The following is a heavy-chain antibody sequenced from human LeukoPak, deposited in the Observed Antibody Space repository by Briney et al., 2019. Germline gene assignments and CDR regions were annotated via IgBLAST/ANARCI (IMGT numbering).Heavy chain of an antibody. CDR3: ASSGSYRFDY. V-gene: IGHV3-48*02. J-gene: IGHJ4*02. CDR2: ITASGIAM. CDR1: GFTFSSYS. Sequence: PGGPLRLSCAASGFTFSSYSMNWVRQAPGKGLEWVSHITASGIAMFYADSVKGRFTISRDNAKNSLYLQMNSLRDEDTAVYYCASSGSYRFDYWGQGTLVTVSS. D-gene: IGHD1-26*01.